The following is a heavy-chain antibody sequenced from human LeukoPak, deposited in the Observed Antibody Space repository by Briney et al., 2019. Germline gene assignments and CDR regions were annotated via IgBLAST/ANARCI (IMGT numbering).Heavy chain of an antibody. J-gene: IGHJ4*02. CDR3: AKDHQPQLRYFDWLSNTPSNFDY. Sequence: NPGGSLRLSCAASGFTFSSYSMNWVRQAPGKGLEWVSYISSSSSTTYYADSVKGRFTISRDNSKNTLYLQMNSLRAEDTAVYYCAKDHQPQLRYFDWLSNTPSNFDYWGQGTLVTVSS. D-gene: IGHD3-9*01. CDR2: ISSSSSTT. V-gene: IGHV3-48*01. CDR1: GFTFSSYS.